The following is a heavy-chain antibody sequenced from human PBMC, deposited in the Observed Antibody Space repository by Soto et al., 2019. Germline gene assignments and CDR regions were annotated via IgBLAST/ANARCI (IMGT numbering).Heavy chain of an antibody. Sequence: QLQLQESGPGLVKPSETLSLTCTVSGASISSSSYYWGWIRQPPGKGLEWIGSIYFSGSTYYNPSLPSRVTISVDTSKHQFSLKLSSVTAADTAVYYCASAYNFWSGQTPFDPWGQGTLVTVSS. J-gene: IGHJ5*02. V-gene: IGHV4-39*01. CDR2: IYFSGST. CDR1: GASISSSSYY. CDR3: ASAYNFWSGQTPFDP. D-gene: IGHD3-3*01.